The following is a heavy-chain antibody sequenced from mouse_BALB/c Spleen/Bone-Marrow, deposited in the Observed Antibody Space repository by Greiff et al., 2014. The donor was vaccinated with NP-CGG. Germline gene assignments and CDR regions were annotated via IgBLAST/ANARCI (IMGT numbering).Heavy chain of an antibody. CDR2: ISSGSSTI. J-gene: IGHJ4*01. D-gene: IGHD3-3*01. Sequence: EVMLVESGGGLVQPGGSRKLSCAASGFTFSSFGMHWVRQAPEKGLEWVAYISSGSSTIYYADTMKGRFTISRDNPKNTLFLQMTSLRSEGTAMYYCTRSGTLGAIDYWGQGTSVTVSS. V-gene: IGHV5-17*02. CDR1: GFTFSSFG. CDR3: TRSGTLGAIDY.